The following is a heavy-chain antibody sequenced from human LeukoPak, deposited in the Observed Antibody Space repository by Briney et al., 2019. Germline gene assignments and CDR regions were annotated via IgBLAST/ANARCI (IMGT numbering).Heavy chain of an antibody. J-gene: IGHJ4*02. CDR1: GFTFDDYA. Sequence: GRSLRLSCAASGFTFDDYAMHWVRQAPGKGLEWVSGISWNSGGIGYADSVRGRFTISRDNAENSLYLQMNSLRAEDTAVYYCAVPSYNSGSYWDYWGQGTLVPVS. CDR2: ISWNSGGI. CDR3: AVPSYNSGSYWDY. V-gene: IGHV3-9*01. D-gene: IGHD3-10*01.